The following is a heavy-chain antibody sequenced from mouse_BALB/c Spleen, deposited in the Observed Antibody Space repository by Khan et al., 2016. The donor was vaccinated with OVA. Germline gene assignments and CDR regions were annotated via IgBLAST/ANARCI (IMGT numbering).Heavy chain of an antibody. CDR2: IWSDGST. CDR1: GFSLTNYG. D-gene: IGHD2-10*01. V-gene: IGHV2-6-1*01. Sequence: QVQLKESGPGLVAPSLSLSITCTISGFSLTNYGVHWVRQPPGKGLEWLVVIWSDGSTTYNSALKSRLTITQDNSKSQVFLKMNSLQTDDTAIYFCARQPYYHYNVMDYWGQGTSVTVSS. J-gene: IGHJ4*01. CDR3: ARQPYYHYNVMDY.